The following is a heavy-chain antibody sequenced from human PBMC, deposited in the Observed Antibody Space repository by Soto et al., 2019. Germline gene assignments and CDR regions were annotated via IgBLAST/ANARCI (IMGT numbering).Heavy chain of an antibody. CDR3: ARPVEAVAGTFYYFYGMDV. J-gene: IGHJ6*02. CDR2: IWYDGTNK. D-gene: IGHD6-19*01. V-gene: IGHV3-33*01. Sequence: QVQLVESGGGVVQPGRSLRLSCAASGFTFSTYGMHWVRQAPGKGLEWVAVIWYDGTNKYYADSVKGRFTISRDNSKNTLYLQMNSLRDEDTAVYYCARPVEAVAGTFYYFYGMDVWGQGTTVTVSS. CDR1: GFTFSTYG.